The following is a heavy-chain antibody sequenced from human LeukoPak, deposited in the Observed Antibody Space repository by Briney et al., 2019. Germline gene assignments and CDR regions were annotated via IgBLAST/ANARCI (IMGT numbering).Heavy chain of an antibody. CDR3: ANVVGYPLADMVRGVSRFDP. CDR2: ISSSSSTI. CDR1: GFTFSSYS. J-gene: IGHJ5*02. Sequence: GGSLRLSCAASGFTFSSYSMNWVRQAPGKGLEWVSYISSSSSTIYYADSVKGRFTISRDNAKNSLYLQMNSLRAEDTAVYYCANVVGYPLADMVRGVSRFDPWGQGTLVTVSS. D-gene: IGHD3-10*01. V-gene: IGHV3-48*04.